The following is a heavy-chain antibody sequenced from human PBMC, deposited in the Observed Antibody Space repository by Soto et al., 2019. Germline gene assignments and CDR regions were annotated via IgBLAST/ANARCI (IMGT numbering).Heavy chain of an antibody. CDR1: GYTFTGYY. V-gene: IGHV1-2*04. CDR2: INPNSGGT. Sequence: ASVKVSCKASGYTFTGYYMHWVRKAPGQGLEWMGWINPNSGGTNYAQKFQGWVTMTRDTSISTAYMELSRLRSDDTAVYYCARDGHCSGGSCYYGMLAFDIWGQGTMVTVSS. J-gene: IGHJ3*02. CDR3: ARDGHCSGGSCYYGMLAFDI. D-gene: IGHD2-15*01.